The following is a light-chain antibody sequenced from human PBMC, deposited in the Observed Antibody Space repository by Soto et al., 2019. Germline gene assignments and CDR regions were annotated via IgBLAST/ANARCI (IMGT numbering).Light chain of an antibody. V-gene: IGLV2-14*03. CDR3: SSYASSSSYV. J-gene: IGLJ1*01. CDR1: SNYVGGYDY. Sequence: SALTQPASVSGSPGKSITYSCPGHSNYVGGYDYVSWYQQHPGKAPKLLISDVTNRPSGVSNRFSGSKSGNTASLTISGLQAEDEADYYCSSYASSSSYVFGTGTKVTDL. CDR2: DVT.